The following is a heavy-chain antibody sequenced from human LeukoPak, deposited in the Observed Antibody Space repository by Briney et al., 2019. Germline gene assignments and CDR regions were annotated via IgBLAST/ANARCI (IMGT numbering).Heavy chain of an antibody. D-gene: IGHD3-22*01. CDR3: VRRGDYDTSASLDY. Sequence: SETLSLTCTVSGGSISSSSYYWGWIRQPPGKGLEWIGSIYYSGSTYYNPSLKSRVTISVDTSKNQFSLKLSSVTAADTAVYYCVRRGDYDTSASLDYWGQGTLVTVSS. CDR1: GGSISSSSYY. CDR2: IYYSGST. V-gene: IGHV4-39*07. J-gene: IGHJ4*02.